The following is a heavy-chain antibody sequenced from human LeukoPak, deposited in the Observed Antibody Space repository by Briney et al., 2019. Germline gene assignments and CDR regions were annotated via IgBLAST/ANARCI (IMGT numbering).Heavy chain of an antibody. CDR2: INPNSGGT. J-gene: IGHJ4*02. V-gene: IGHV1-2*02. CDR1: GYTFTGYY. D-gene: IGHD3-10*01. CDR3: AREDQGKMVRGVIITFGY. Sequence: GASVKVSCKASGYTFTGYYMHWVRQAPGQGLEWMGWINPNSGGTNYAQKFQGRVTMTRDTSISTAYMELSRLRSDDTAVYYCAREDQGKMVRGVIITFGYWGQGTLVTVSS.